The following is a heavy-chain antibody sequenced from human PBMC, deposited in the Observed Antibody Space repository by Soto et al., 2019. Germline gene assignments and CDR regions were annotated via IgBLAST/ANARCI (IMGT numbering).Heavy chain of an antibody. J-gene: IGHJ6*02. CDR3: AKQFTMDV. V-gene: IGHV3-23*01. CDR1: GGSISSSN. Sequence: PSETLSLTCAVSGGSISSSNWWSWVRQAPGKGLEWVSGISVSGSSTYYADSVKGRFTISRDNSKNTLYLQMNTLRAADTAIYYCAKQFTMDVWGQGTTVTVSS. CDR2: ISVSGSST.